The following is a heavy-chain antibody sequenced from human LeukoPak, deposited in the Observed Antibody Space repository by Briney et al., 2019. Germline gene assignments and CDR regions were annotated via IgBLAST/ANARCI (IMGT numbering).Heavy chain of an antibody. CDR1: EFSVGSNY. CDR2: IYSGGST. D-gene: IGHD2-15*01. J-gene: IGHJ6*03. CDR3: ARASFYSYMDV. V-gene: IGHV3-66*01. Sequence: GGSLRLSCAASEFSVGSNYMTWVRQAPGKGLEWVSLIYSGGSTYYADSVKGRFTISRDNSKNTLYLQMNSLRAADTAVYYCARASFYSYMDVWGKGTTVTISS.